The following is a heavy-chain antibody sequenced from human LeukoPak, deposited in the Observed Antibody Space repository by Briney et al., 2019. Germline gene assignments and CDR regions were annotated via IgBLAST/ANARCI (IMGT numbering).Heavy chain of an antibody. CDR1: GFTFSSHA. D-gene: IGHD6-19*01. J-gene: IGHJ5*02. V-gene: IGHV3-64*01. CDR2: ISSNGGST. CDR3: ARDSGSGWYVNWFDP. Sequence: PGGSLRLSCAASGFTFSSHAMHWVRQAPGKGLEYVSAISSNGGSTSYANSVKGRFTIYRDNYKNTLYLQMGSLRAEDMAVYYCARDSGSGWYVNWFDPWRQGTMVTVSS.